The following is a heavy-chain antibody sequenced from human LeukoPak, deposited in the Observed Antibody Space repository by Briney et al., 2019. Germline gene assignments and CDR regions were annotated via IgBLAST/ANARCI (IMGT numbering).Heavy chain of an antibody. J-gene: IGHJ4*02. CDR2: ITISSSYI. CDR1: GFTFSSYS. Sequence: GGSLRLSCAASGFTFSSYSMNWVRQAPGKGLEWVSSITISSSYIYYADSVKGRFTISRDNAKNSLYLRMNSLRAEDTAVYYCARGRLKKYDFWSGYHDYWGQGTLVTVSS. D-gene: IGHD3-3*01. CDR3: ARGRLKKYDFWSGYHDY. V-gene: IGHV3-21*01.